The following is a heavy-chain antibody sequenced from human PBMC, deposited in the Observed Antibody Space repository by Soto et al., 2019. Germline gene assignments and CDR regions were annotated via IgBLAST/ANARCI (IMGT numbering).Heavy chain of an antibody. CDR2: ISGSGGSV. CDR1: GFTFSNYA. V-gene: IGHV3-23*01. J-gene: IGHJ4*02. D-gene: IGHD6-13*01. Sequence: GGSLRLSCAAFGFTFSNYAMNWVRRAPGKGLEWVSSISGSGGSVYYADSVKGRFTISRDNSENTLYLQMTSLRADDTAIYYCAKDPVVSSTASWFYFDYWGQGTLVTVSS. CDR3: AKDPVVSSTASWFYFDY.